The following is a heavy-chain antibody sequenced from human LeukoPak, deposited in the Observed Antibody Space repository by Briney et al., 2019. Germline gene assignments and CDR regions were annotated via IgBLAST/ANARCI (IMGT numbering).Heavy chain of an antibody. Sequence: GGSLRLSCAASGFTFSTYSMHWVRQAPGKGLECVSAITSNGGSTYYADSVKGRFTISRDNSKNTVYLQMGSLRAEDMVMYYCARGGQSTSCFDCWGQGTLVTVSS. CDR2: ITSNGGST. CDR1: GFTFSTYS. J-gene: IGHJ4*02. V-gene: IGHV3-64*02. CDR3: ARGGQSTSCFDC. D-gene: IGHD2-2*01.